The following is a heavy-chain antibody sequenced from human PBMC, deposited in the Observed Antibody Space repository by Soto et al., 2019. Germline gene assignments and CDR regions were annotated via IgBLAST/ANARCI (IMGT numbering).Heavy chain of an antibody. CDR1: GGTFSSYT. CDR3: ARGVSVGYSNYMGQMYNWFDP. V-gene: IGHV1-69*02. Sequence: ASVKVSCKASGGTFSSYTISWVRQAPGQGLEWMGRIIPILGIANYAQKFQGRVTITADKSTSTAYMELSSLRSEDTAVYYCARGVSVGYSNYMGQMYNWFDPWGQGTLVTVSS. CDR2: IIPILGIA. J-gene: IGHJ5*02. D-gene: IGHD4-4*01.